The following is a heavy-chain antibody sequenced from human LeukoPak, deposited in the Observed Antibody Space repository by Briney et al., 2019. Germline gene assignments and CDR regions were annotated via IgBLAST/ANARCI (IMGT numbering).Heavy chain of an antibody. D-gene: IGHD5-18*01. CDR3: ARIVRGYSYGPPDYYFDY. CDR2: IDPSDSYT. V-gene: IGHV5-10-1*01. Sequence: GESLKISCKGSGYSFTSYWISWVRQMPGKGLEWMGRIDPSDSYTNYSPSFQGHVTISADKSISTAYLQWSSLEASDTAMYYCARIVRGYSYGPPDYYFDYWGQGTLVTVSS. J-gene: IGHJ4*02. CDR1: GYSFTSYW.